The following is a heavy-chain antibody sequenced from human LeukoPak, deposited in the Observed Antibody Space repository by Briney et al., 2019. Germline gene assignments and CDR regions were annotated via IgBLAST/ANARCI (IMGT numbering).Heavy chain of an antibody. CDR1: GGSFSGYY. Sequence: PSETLSLTCAVYGGSFSGYYWSWIRQPPGKGLEWIGEINHSGSTNYNPSLKSRVTISVDTSKNQFPLKLSSVTAADTAVYYCARGHNGIAARPPDYWGQGTLVTVSP. D-gene: IGHD6-6*01. J-gene: IGHJ4*02. V-gene: IGHV4-34*01. CDR3: ARGHNGIAARPPDY. CDR2: INHSGST.